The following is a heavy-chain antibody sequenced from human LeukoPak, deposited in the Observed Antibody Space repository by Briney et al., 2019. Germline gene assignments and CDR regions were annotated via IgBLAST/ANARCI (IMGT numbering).Heavy chain of an antibody. Sequence: GGSETLSCAASGFTFSGYYMNWARQAPGEGREWVSCIGGSTRTIHYAGSVKAGCTLSRDNAKNSLFLQMNSLGAEDTAVYFCARAIFGVAQPPHYFYYYMDVWGKGTTVTVSS. CDR3: ARAIFGVAQPPHYFYYYMDV. D-gene: IGHD3-3*01. J-gene: IGHJ6*03. V-gene: IGHV3-21*01. CDR1: GFTFSGYY. CDR2: IGGSTRTI.